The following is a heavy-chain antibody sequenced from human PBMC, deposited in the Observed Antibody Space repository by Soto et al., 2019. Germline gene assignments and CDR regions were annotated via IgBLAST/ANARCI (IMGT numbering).Heavy chain of an antibody. CDR2: IHYTWNS. D-gene: IGHD2-21*01. V-gene: IGHV4-59*08. J-gene: IGHJ3*02. CDR1: GDSIRSSY. CDR3: ARQTYCGRDCFDAFDI. Sequence: QVQLLESGPGLAKPSETLSLTCTVSGDSIRSSYWSWIRQSPGKGLEWIGFIHYTWNSNFNHSLKSRVNMSVDTSKNQFSLKLSSVTAADTAVYYCARQTYCGRDCFDAFDIWGRGTMVTVSS.